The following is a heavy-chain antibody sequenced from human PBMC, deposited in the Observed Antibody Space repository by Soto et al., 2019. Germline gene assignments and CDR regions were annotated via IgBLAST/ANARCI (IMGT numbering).Heavy chain of an antibody. V-gene: IGHV3-66*01. CDR1: GFTVSTKY. Sequence: EVQLVESGGGLVQPGGSLRLSCAASGFTVSTKYMSWVRQAPGKGLEWVSVIYSGGSTFYADSVRGRFTISRDNSKKTVNLQMNSLRAEDTAVYYCARDPWAADYLGQGTLVTVSS. CDR2: IYSGGST. J-gene: IGHJ4*02. D-gene: IGHD3-16*01. CDR3: ARDPWAADY.